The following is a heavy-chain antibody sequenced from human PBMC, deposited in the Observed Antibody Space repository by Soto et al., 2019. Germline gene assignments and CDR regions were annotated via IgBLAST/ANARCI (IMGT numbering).Heavy chain of an antibody. J-gene: IGHJ6*02. CDR3: ARDPGYDFWSGYYRTYSYYGMDV. V-gene: IGHV1-69*13. CDR1: GGTFSSYA. D-gene: IGHD3-3*01. Sequence: GASVKVSCKASGGTFSSYAISWVRQAPGQGLEWMGGIIPIFGTANYAQKFQGRVTITADESTSTAYTELSSLRSEDTAVYYCARDPGYDFWSGYYRTYSYYGMDVWGQGNTVTVSS. CDR2: IIPIFGTA.